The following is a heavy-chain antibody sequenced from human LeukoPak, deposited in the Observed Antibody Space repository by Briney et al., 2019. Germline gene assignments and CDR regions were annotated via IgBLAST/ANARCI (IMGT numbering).Heavy chain of an antibody. V-gene: IGHV1-69*05. Sequence: SVKVSCKASGGTFSSYAISWVRQAPGQGLEWMGGIIPSFGTANYAQKFQGRVTITTDESTSTAYMELSSLRSEDTAVYYCARGDYYDSSGYNFDYWGQGTLVTVSS. D-gene: IGHD3-22*01. CDR2: IIPSFGTA. CDR3: ARGDYYDSSGYNFDY. CDR1: GGTFSSYA. J-gene: IGHJ4*02.